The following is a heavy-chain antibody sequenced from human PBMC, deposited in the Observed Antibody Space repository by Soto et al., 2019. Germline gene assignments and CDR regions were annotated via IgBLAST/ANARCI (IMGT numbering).Heavy chain of an antibody. D-gene: IGHD6-13*01. V-gene: IGHV3-23*01. CDR2: ISGRGDNT. CDR3: AISRYSSSWYYFDY. CDR1: GFTFSSYA. J-gene: IGHJ4*02. Sequence: PGGSLRLSCAASGFTFSSYAMSWVRQAPGKGLEWVSAISGRGDNTYYADSVKGRFTISRDNSKNTLYPQMNSLRAEDTAVYYCAISRYSSSWYYFDYWGQGTLVTVS.